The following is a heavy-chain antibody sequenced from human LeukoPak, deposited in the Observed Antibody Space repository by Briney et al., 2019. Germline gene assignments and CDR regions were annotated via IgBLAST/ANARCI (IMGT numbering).Heavy chain of an antibody. Sequence: PGRSLRLSCAASGFTFSSYGMHWVRQAPGKGLEWVAVISYDGSNKYYADSVKGRFTISRDNSKNTLYLQMNSLRAEDTAVYYCAKDTGIVVVPTSYFDYWGQGTLVTVSS. CDR1: GFTFSSYG. CDR3: AKDTGIVVVPTSYFDY. J-gene: IGHJ4*02. D-gene: IGHD3-22*01. V-gene: IGHV3-30*18. CDR2: ISYDGSNK.